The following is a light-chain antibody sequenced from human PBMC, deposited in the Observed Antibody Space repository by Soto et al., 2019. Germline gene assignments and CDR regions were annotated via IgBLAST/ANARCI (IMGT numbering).Light chain of an antibody. J-gene: IGKJ4*01. CDR2: GAS. V-gene: IGKV3-20*01. Sequence: EIVLTQSPGTLSLSPGEGATLSCRASQSVTSSHLAWYQQKPGQAPRLLIYGASSRATGIPDRFSGSGSGTDFTLTISRLEPEDFAVYYCQQYGSSPLTFGGGTNVEIK. CDR3: QQYGSSPLT. CDR1: QSVTSSH.